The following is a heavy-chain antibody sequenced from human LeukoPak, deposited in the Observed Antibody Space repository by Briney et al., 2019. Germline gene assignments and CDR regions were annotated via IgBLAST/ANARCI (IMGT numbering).Heavy chain of an antibody. V-gene: IGHV3-15*01. Sequence: PGGSLRLSCAASGITFTNAWLTWVRQAPGKGLEWVGRVKTKGDGGAADYAAPVKGRFTISRDDSKNALYLQMNSLKTEDTALFYCVRVNTGMNSGSYHLDYWGQGTLVTVSS. J-gene: IGHJ4*02. CDR3: VRVNTGMNSGSYHLDY. D-gene: IGHD3-10*01. CDR1: GITFTNAW. CDR2: VKTKGDGGAA.